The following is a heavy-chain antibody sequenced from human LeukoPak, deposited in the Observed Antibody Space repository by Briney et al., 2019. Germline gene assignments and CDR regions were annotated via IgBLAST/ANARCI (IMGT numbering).Heavy chain of an antibody. CDR1: GGTFSSYA. CDR2: IIPIFGTA. CDR3: ARVRDITTHYYFDY. J-gene: IGHJ4*02. Sequence: VASVKVSCKASGGTFSSYAISWVRQAPGQGLEWMGGIIPIFGTANYAQKLQGRVTITADESTSTAYMELSSLRSEDTAVYYCARVRDITTHYYFDYWGQGTLVTVSS. D-gene: IGHD3-3*01. V-gene: IGHV1-69*01.